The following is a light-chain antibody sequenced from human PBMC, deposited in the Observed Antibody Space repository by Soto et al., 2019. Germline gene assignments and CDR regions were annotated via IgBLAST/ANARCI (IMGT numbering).Light chain of an antibody. CDR3: FSYAGTTTIVV. CDR2: EGS. CDR1: SSDIGSYNL. J-gene: IGLJ3*02. V-gene: IGLV2-23*03. Sequence: QSVLTQPASVSGSPGQSITISCTGTSSDIGSYNLVSWYQRHPGEAPKLIIYEGSKRPSGVSNRFSGSKSGNTASLTISGLQAEDEASYFCFSYAGTTTIVVFGGGTQLTLL.